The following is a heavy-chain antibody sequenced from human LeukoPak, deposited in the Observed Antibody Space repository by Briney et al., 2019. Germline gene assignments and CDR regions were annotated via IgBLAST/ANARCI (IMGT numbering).Heavy chain of an antibody. D-gene: IGHD3-10*01. CDR1: GYTFTGYY. Sequence: GASVKVSCKASGYTFTGYYMHWVRQAPGQGLEWMGWINPNSGGTNYAQKFQGRVTMTRDTSISTAYMELSRLRSDDTAVYYCARIAGFGELFYYLDYWGQGTLVTVSS. J-gene: IGHJ4*02. CDR2: INPNSGGT. V-gene: IGHV1-2*02. CDR3: ARIAGFGELFYYLDY.